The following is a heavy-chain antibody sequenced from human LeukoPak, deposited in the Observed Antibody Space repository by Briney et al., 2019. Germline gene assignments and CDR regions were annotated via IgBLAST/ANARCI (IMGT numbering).Heavy chain of an antibody. J-gene: IGHJ1*01. CDR2: IIPIFGTA. Sequence: SVKVSCKASGGTFSGYAISWVRQAPGQGLEWMGGIIPIFGTANYAQKFQGGVTITADKSTSTAYMELSSLRSEDTAVYYCARGERFAYFQHWGQGTLVTVSS. D-gene: IGHD3-10*01. V-gene: IGHV1-69*06. CDR1: GGTFSGYA. CDR3: ARGERFAYFQH.